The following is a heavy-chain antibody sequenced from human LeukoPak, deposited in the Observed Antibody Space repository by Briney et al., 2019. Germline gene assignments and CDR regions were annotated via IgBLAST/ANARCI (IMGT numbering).Heavy chain of an antibody. CDR2: INHSGST. J-gene: IGHJ4*02. V-gene: IGHV4-39*07. Sequence: SETLSLTCTVSGGSISSGDYYWRWIRQPPGKGLEWIGEINHSGSTNYNPSLKSRVTISVDTSKNQFSLKLSSVTAADTAVYYCARITVSSSPRKYYFDYWGQGTLVTVSS. D-gene: IGHD6-6*01. CDR3: ARITVSSSPRKYYFDY. CDR1: GGSISSGDYY.